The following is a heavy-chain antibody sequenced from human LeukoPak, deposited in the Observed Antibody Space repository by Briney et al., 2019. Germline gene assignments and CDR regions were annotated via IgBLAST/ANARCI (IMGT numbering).Heavy chain of an antibody. CDR1: GGSISSYY. V-gene: IGHV4-4*07. D-gene: IGHD5-12*01. CDR2: IYTSGST. Sequence: SETLSLTCTVSGGSISSYYWSWIRQPAGKGLEWIGRIYTSGSTNYNPSLKSRVTMSVDTSKNQFSLKLSSVTAADTAVYYCARGRGYALYYYYYMDVWGKGTTVTVSS. J-gene: IGHJ6*03. CDR3: ARGRGYALYYYYYMDV.